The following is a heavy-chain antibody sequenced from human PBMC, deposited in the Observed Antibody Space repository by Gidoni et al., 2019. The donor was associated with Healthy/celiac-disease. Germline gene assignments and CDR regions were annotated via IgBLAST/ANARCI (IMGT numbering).Heavy chain of an antibody. CDR1: GYSLTSYW. D-gene: IGHD7-27*01. J-gene: IGHJ6*02. CDR2: IYPGDSDT. CDR3: ARLWGAHGMDV. Sequence: EMQLVQSGVEATKPGESVKISGKGSGYSLTSYWTGWVRQMPGKGLAWMGIIYPGDSDTRYGLSFQGQVTISADKSISTAYLQWSSLKASDTAMYYCARLWGAHGMDVWGQGTTVTVSS. V-gene: IGHV5-51*03.